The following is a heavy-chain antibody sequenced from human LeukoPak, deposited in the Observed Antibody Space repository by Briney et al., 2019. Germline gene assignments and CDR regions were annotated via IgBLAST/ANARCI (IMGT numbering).Heavy chain of an antibody. CDR3: ARERYFDWFAPYYYGMDV. V-gene: IGHV3-30-3*01. J-gene: IGHJ6*02. CDR1: GFTFSSYA. Sequence: GGSLRLSCAASGFTFSSYAMHWVRQAPGKGLEWVAVISYDGSNKYYADSVKGRFTISRDNSKNTLYLQMNSLGAEDTAVYYCARERYFDWFAPYYYGMDVWGQGTTVTVSS. CDR2: ISYDGSNK. D-gene: IGHD3-9*01.